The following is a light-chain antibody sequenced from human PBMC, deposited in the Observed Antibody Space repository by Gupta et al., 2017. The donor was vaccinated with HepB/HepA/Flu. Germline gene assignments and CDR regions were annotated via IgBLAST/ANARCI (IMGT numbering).Light chain of an antibody. Sequence: QVVLTQSPSASASLGASVQLTCTLSSGHSTYTIAWHQQQPEQGPRYLMKLNSDGSHNRGDGIPDRCSGSSSGAERYLTISSLQSEDEADYYCQTWGTGYRVFGGGTKLTVL. CDR2: LNSDGSH. V-gene: IGLV4-69*01. CDR1: SGHSTYT. J-gene: IGLJ3*02. CDR3: QTWGTGYRV.